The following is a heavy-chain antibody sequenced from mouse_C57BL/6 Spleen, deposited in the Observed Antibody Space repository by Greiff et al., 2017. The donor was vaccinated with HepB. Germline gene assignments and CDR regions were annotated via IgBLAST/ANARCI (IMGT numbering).Heavy chain of an antibody. CDR1: GYTFTSYG. Sequence: QVQLQESGAELARPGASVKLSCKASGYTFTSYGISWVKQRPGQGLEWIGEIYPRSGNTYYNEKFKGKATLTADKSSSTAYMELRSLTSEDSAVYFCAYYGSEGAMDYWGQGTSVTVSS. V-gene: IGHV1-81*01. J-gene: IGHJ4*01. D-gene: IGHD1-1*01. CDR3: AYYGSEGAMDY. CDR2: IYPRSGNT.